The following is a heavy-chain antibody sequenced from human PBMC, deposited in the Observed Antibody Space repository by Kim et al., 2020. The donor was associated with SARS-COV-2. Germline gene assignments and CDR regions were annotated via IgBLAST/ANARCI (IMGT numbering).Heavy chain of an antibody. CDR2: IYSGGST. CDR1: GFTVSSNY. V-gene: IGHV3-53*01. Sequence: GGSLRLSCAASGFTVSSNYMSWVRQAPGKGLEWVSVIYSGGSTYYADSVKGRFTISRDNSKNTLYLQMNSLRAEDTAVYYCASYKDYGDSYFDYWGQGTLVTVSS. J-gene: IGHJ4*02. CDR3: ASYKDYGDSYFDY. D-gene: IGHD4-17*01.